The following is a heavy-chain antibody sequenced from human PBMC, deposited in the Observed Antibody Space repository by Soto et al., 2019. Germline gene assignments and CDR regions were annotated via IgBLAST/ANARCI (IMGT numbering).Heavy chain of an antibody. CDR1: GYTFTGYY. CDR2: INPNSGGT. CDR3: ARYTYYYDSSGYYYVGRFDY. Sequence: ASVKVSCKASGYTFTGYYMHWVRQAPGQGLEWMGWINPNSGGTNYAQKFQGRVTMTRDTSISTAYMELSRLRSDDTAVYYCARYTYYYDSSGYYYVGRFDYWGQGTLVTVSS. V-gene: IGHV1-2*02. J-gene: IGHJ4*02. D-gene: IGHD3-22*01.